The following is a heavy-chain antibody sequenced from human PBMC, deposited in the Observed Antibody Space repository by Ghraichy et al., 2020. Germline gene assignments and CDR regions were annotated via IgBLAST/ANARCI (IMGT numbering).Heavy chain of an antibody. V-gene: IGHV1-2*06. Sequence: ASVKVSCKASGYTFTGYYMHWVRQAPGQGLEWMGRVNPNSGGTNYAQKFQGRVTMTRDTSISTAYMELSSLRSDDTAVYYCARDRDIAADGTEFDYWGQGTLVTVSS. J-gene: IGHJ4*02. CDR2: VNPNSGGT. D-gene: IGHD6-13*01. CDR1: GYTFTGYY. CDR3: ARDRDIAADGTEFDY.